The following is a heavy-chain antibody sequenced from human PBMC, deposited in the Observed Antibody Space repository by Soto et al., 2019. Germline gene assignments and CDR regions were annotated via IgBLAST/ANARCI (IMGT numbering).Heavy chain of an antibody. V-gene: IGHV1-18*01. J-gene: IGHJ4*02. Sequence: QVQLVQSGVEVKKPGASVKVSCKTSGYTFSRYGVSWVRQAPGQGLEWMGWIFGYNGNTNYVQKFQGRVTMTTDTSASTAYMELRILRSDDTAVYYCARDYYGSGNLDYWGQGTLVTVSS. D-gene: IGHD3-10*01. CDR2: IFGYNGNT. CDR3: ARDYYGSGNLDY. CDR1: GYTFSRYG.